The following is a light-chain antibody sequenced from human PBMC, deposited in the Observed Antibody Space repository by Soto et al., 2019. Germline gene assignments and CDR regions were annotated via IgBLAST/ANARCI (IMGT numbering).Light chain of an antibody. Sequence: QSVLTQPASVSGSPGQSITISCTGTSSDVGAYNYVSWYRQHPGKAPKLMIYEVTNRPSGVSNRFSGSKSGSTASLTISGLQAEAEADYYCGSYTSSSALVFGGGTKLTVL. J-gene: IGLJ3*02. CDR1: SSDVGAYNY. V-gene: IGLV2-14*01. CDR3: GSYTSSSALV. CDR2: EVT.